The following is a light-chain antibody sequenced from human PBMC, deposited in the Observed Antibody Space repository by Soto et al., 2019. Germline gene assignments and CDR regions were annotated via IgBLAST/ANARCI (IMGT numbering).Light chain of an antibody. J-gene: IGKJ4*01. CDR2: DAS. CDR1: QNVGSC. V-gene: IGKV1-5*01. Sequence: DIQLTQSPSTLSLSLGDRVAITCRASQNVGSCLAWYQQKPEEAPKLLIYDASSLESGLPLSFGGSGSGTVFPLIISRLQPDVFASYCHQQCNSPFTFGGGTKVEIK. CDR3: QQCNSPFT.